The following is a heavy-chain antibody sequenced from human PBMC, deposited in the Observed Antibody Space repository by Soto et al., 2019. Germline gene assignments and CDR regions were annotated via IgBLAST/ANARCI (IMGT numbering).Heavy chain of an antibody. V-gene: IGHV3-53*02. CDR3: AKKPPSSLQGWAFGMDV. D-gene: IGHD1-26*01. J-gene: IGHJ6*02. Sequence: EVQLVETGGGLIQPGGSLRLSCLASGFSVTTNYIIWVRQPPGKGLEWVSTTFTGGSTHYADSVKGRFSISRDNSKNTVYLQMNNLRVEDTAVYYCAKKPPSSLQGWAFGMDVWGQGTKVSVSS. CDR1: GFSVTTNY. CDR2: TFTGGST.